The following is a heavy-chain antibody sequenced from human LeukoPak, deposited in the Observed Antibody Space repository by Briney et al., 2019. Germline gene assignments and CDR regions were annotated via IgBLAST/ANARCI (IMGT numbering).Heavy chain of an antibody. J-gene: IGHJ6*04. CDR2: IYYSGST. CDR1: GGSISSYY. V-gene: IGHV4-59*01. D-gene: IGHD2-2*01. Sequence: SETLSLTCTVSGGSISSYYWSWIRQPPGKGLEWIGYIYYSGSTNYNPSLKSRVTISVDTSKNQFSLKLSSVTAADTAVYYCARGDIVVVPAAIAYGMDVWGKGPRSPSPQ. CDR3: ARGDIVVVPAAIAYGMDV.